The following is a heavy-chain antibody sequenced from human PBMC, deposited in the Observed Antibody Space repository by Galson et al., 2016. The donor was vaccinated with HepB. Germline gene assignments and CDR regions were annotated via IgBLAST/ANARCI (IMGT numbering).Heavy chain of an antibody. CDR3: ARQVGATHDH. CDR1: GYSFAKYW. J-gene: IGHJ4*02. Sequence: QSGAEVKKPGESLKISCQGSGYSFAKYWIVWVRQMPGKGLEWMGIIYPGDSDTTYSPSFQGQVTITADKSISTAYLQWSSLKASDTAMYYCARQVGATHDHWGQGTLVTVSS. D-gene: IGHD1-26*01. V-gene: IGHV5-51*01. CDR2: IYPGDSDT.